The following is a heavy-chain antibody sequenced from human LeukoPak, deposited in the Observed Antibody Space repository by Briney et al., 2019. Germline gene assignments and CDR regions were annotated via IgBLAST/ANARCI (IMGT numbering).Heavy chain of an antibody. V-gene: IGHV3-21*01. CDR1: GFTFSSYS. J-gene: IGHJ4*02. CDR3: AREDSYYYGSGSYPFDY. CDR2: ISSSCSYI. Sequence: SGGSLRLSCAASGFTFSSYSMKWGRPAPGKGLEWVSSISSSCSYIYYADSVKGRFTISRDNAKNSLYLQMNSLRAEDTAVYYCAREDSYYYGSGSYPFDYWGQGTLVTVSS. D-gene: IGHD3-10*01.